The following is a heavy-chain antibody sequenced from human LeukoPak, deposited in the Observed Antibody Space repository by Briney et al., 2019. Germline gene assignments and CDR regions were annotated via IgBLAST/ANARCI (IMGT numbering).Heavy chain of an antibody. CDR1: GGSISSGSYY. Sequence: SQTLSLTCTVSGGSISSGSYYWSWIRQPAGKGLEWIGRIYTSGSTNYNPSPKSRVTISVDTSKNQFSLKLSSVTAADTAVYYCARDAYYDILTDWGQGTLVTVSS. V-gene: IGHV4-61*02. J-gene: IGHJ4*02. CDR3: ARDAYYDILTD. CDR2: IYTSGST. D-gene: IGHD3-9*01.